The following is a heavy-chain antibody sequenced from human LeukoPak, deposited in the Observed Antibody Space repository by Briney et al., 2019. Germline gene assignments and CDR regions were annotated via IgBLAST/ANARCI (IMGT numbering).Heavy chain of an antibody. D-gene: IGHD1-26*01. Sequence: SETLSLTCTVYSGSINSYYWGWVRQPPGKGMEWIGRIYTTGATQYNPSLKSRVTMSIDTSTNQFSLNLRSMTAADTAVYYCGRQGYTASYYFLDFWSQGTLVAVS. CDR2: IYTTGAT. CDR1: SGSINSYY. CDR3: GRQGYTASYYFLDF. V-gene: IGHV4-4*07. J-gene: IGHJ4*02.